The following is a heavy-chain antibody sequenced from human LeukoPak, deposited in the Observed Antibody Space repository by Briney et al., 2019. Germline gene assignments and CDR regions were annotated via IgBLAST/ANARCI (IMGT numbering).Heavy chain of an antibody. Sequence: SETLSLTCSVSGGSISSSTYFWGWIRQPPGKGLEFIASIHSNGNSYFNPSLKSRVTSSLDTSKNQFSLKLSSVTAADTAVYYCARCIAVAGAFGIWGQGTMVTVSS. CDR1: GGSISSSTYF. V-gene: IGHV4-39*07. CDR2: IHSNGNS. D-gene: IGHD6-19*01. CDR3: ARCIAVAGAFGI. J-gene: IGHJ3*02.